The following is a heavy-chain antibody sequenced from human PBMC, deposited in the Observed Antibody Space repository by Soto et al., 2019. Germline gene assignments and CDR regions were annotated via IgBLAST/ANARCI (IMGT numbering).Heavy chain of an antibody. D-gene: IGHD3-10*01. CDR3: ARDQVGFGD. V-gene: IGHV4-59*01. CDR2: IYYSGST. J-gene: IGHJ4*02. CDR1: GGSISSYY. Sequence: QVQLQESGPGLVKPSETLSLTCTVSGGSISSYYWSWIRQPPGKGLELIGYIYYSGSTNYNPSLKSRVNISVYTSKNQFSLKLSSVTAADTAVYYCARDQVGFGDWGQGTLVTVSS.